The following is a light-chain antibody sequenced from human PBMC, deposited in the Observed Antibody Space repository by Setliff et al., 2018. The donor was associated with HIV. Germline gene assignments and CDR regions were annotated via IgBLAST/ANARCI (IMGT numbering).Light chain of an antibody. Sequence: QSALPQPASVSGSPGQSITISCTGTSSDVGTYNAVYWYQQHPGKAPKLMIYDVSTRPSGVSNRFSGSKSGNTASLTISGLQTEDEADYYCSSYTSSSTDVFGTGTKV. CDR3: SSYTSSSTDV. CDR1: SSDVGTYNA. V-gene: IGLV2-14*01. CDR2: DVS. J-gene: IGLJ1*01.